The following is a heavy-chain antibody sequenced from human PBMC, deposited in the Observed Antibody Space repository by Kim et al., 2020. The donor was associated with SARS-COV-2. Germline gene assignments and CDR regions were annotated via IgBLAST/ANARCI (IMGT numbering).Heavy chain of an antibody. J-gene: IGHJ6*02. Sequence: GGSLRLSCAASGFTVTSNYMSWVRQAPGKGLEWVSVIYSGGTTYYADSVKGRFTISRDNSKNTLNLQMNSLRAEDTAVYYCARDRLERFNEGGYGYGMDVWGQGTTVTVSS. V-gene: IGHV3-53*01. CDR3: ARDRLERFNEGGYGYGMDV. D-gene: IGHD1-1*01. CDR1: GFTVTSNY. CDR2: IYSGGTT.